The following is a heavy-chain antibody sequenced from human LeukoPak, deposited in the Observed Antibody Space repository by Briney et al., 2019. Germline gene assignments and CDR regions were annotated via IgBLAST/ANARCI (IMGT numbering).Heavy chain of an antibody. CDR2: INPGDSDT. CDR1: GYSFSYYW. CDR3: ARRHGDYYFDY. Sequence: ESLQISYKGSGYSFSYYWIGWVRQMPGKGLEWMGIINPGDSDTRYSPSFQGQVTISADKSINTAYLQWSSRKASGTAMYYCARRHGDYYFDYWGQGTLVTVSS. D-gene: IGHD4-17*01. J-gene: IGHJ4*02. V-gene: IGHV5-51*01.